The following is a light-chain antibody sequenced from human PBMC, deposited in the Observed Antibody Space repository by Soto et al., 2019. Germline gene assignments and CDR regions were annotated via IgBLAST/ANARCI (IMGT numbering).Light chain of an antibody. CDR2: EGN. CDR3: CSVAGSSTYTWV. Sequence: QSALTQPASVSGSPGQSITISCTGTSSDVGSYVSWYQQHPGKAPKLIIYEGNERPSGVSNRFSGSKSANPASLTISGLQAEDEGDYYCCSVAGSSTYTWVFGGGTKLTVL. J-gene: IGLJ3*02. CDR1: SSDVGSY. V-gene: IGLV2-23*01.